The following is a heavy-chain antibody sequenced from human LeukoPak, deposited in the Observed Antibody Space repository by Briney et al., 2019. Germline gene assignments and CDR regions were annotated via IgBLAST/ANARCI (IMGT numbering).Heavy chain of an antibody. Sequence: SETLSLTCTVSGGSISRGTYYWSWIRQPAGKGLEWIGRIYTTGSTNYNPSLKSRVTISVDTSKNQFSLKLSSVTAADTAVYYCARHLSPDWQQLVQDTDYWGQGTLVTVSS. J-gene: IGHJ4*02. CDR2: IYTTGST. V-gene: IGHV4-61*02. D-gene: IGHD6-13*01. CDR3: ARHLSPDWQQLVQDTDY. CDR1: GGSISRGTYY.